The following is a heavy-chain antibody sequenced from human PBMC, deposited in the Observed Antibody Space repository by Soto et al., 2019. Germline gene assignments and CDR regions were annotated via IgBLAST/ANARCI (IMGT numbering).Heavy chain of an antibody. D-gene: IGHD3-10*01. Sequence: EEQLVESGGGLVQPGRSLRLSCAASGFSFDDYSLHWVRQAPGKGLEWVSGIDWNSGSIGYADSVKGRFTISRDNAKNSLYLQMNSLRAEDTALYYCVREIRVTMFRGSLWQNSDYYKYYMDVWGKGTTVTVSS. CDR3: VREIRVTMFRGSLWQNSDYYKYYMDV. V-gene: IGHV3-9*01. J-gene: IGHJ6*03. CDR2: IDWNSGSI. CDR1: GFSFDDYS.